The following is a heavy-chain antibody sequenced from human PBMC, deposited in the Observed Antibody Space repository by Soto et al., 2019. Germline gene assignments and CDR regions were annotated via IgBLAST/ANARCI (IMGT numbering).Heavy chain of an antibody. CDR2: ISYDGSNK. V-gene: IGHV3-30*18. D-gene: IGHD3-3*01. J-gene: IGHJ6*02. CDR3: AKGIQNYDFWSGYYHYYGMDV. CDR1: GFTFSSYG. Sequence: PGGSLRLSCAASGFTFSSYGMHWVRQAPGKGLEWVAVISYDGSNKYYADSVKGRFTISRDNSKNTLYLQMNSLRAEDTAVYYCAKGIQNYDFWSGYYHYYGMDVWGQGTTVTVSS.